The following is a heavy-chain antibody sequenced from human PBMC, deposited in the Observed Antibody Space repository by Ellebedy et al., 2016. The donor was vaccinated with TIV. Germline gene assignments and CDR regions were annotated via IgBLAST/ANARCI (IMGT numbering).Heavy chain of an antibody. CDR2: IYYSGST. CDR3: ARVWGFITSYFDY. V-gene: IGHV4-59*01. CDR1: GGPISSYY. D-gene: IGHD1-20*01. Sequence: SETLSLXCTASGGPISSYYWSWIRQPPGKGLEWIGYIYYSGSTNYNPSLKSRVTISVDTSKNQFSLKLSSVTAADTAVYYCARVWGFITSYFDYWGQGTLVTVSS. J-gene: IGHJ4*02.